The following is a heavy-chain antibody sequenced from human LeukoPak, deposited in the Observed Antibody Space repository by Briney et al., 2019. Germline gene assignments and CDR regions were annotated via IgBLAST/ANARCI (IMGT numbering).Heavy chain of an antibody. CDR1: GFTLSSYA. CDR3: AKDRGIALGGADFDY. CDR2: VSEMNGDQ. D-gene: IGHD6-19*01. Sequence: GGSLRLSCAVSGFTLSSYAMSWVRQAPGKGLEWVSVVSEMNGDQPYAASVKGRFTTSKNSSKKTLFLKMNSRKTEDTAVYHCAKDRGIALGGADFDYWGQGPLVTVSS. J-gene: IGHJ4*02. V-gene: IGHV3-23*01.